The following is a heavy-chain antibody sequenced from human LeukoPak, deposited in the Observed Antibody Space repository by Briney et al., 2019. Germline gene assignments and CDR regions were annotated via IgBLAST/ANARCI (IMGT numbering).Heavy chain of an antibody. J-gene: IGHJ4*02. CDR3: ARDPDPIAAAGPLDY. V-gene: IGHV4-34*01. Sequence: PSETLSLTCAVYGGSFSGYYWSWIRQPPGKGLEWIGEINHSGSTNYNPSLKSRVTISVDTSKYQFSLKLSSVTAADTAVYYCARDPDPIAAAGPLDYWGQGTLVTVSS. D-gene: IGHD6-13*01. CDR1: GGSFSGYY. CDR2: INHSGST.